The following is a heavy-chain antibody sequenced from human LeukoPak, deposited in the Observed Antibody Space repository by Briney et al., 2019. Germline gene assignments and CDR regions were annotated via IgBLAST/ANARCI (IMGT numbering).Heavy chain of an antibody. D-gene: IGHD3-16*01. CDR2: INHSGST. CDR1: GGSFSGYY. V-gene: IGHV4-34*01. CDR3: AGGFWGGHKR. Sequence: SETLSLTCAVYGGSFSGYYWSWIRQPPGKGLEWIWEINHSGSTNYNPSLKSRVTISLDTYKNHFSLKLSSVLAAEPAVYYCAGGFWGGHKRWGEGTLVTVSS. J-gene: IGHJ4*02.